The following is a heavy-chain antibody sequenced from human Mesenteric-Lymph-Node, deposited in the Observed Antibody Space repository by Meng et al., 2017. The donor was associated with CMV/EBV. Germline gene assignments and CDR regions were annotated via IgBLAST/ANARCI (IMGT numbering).Heavy chain of an antibody. CDR2: IWYDGSNE. D-gene: IGHD1-14*01. CDR3: AKDFGPVPQYYFDY. CDR1: GFTFSHYG. J-gene: IGHJ4*02. Sequence: GGSLRLSCAASGFTFSHYGMHWVRQAPGKGLEWMAVIWYDGSNEYYADSVKGRFTISRDNSKNTLYLQISSLRAEDTAVYYCAKDFGPVPQYYFDYWGQGTLVTVSS. V-gene: IGHV3-33*06.